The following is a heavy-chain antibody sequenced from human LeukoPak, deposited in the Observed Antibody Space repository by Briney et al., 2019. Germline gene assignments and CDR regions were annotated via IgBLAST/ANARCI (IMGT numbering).Heavy chain of an antibody. CDR2: ISGSGGST. CDR1: GFTFSSYA. J-gene: IGHJ4*02. Sequence: GESLRLSCAASGFTFSSYAMSWVRQAPGKGLEWVSAISGSGGSTYYADSVKGRFTISRDNSKNTLYLQMNSLRAEDTAVYYCAKTPLWFGNPGGYYFDYWGQGTLVTVSS. V-gene: IGHV3-23*01. D-gene: IGHD3-10*01. CDR3: AKTPLWFGNPGGYYFDY.